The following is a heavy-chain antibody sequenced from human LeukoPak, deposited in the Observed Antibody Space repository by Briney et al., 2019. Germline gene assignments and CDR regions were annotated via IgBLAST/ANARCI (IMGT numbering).Heavy chain of an antibody. Sequence: TGESLKISCKGSGYSFSIYWIGWVRQMPGKGLEWMGIIYPGDSDTRYSPSFQGQVTISADKSISTAYLQWSSLEASDTAIYYCARHSDRIPGYMDVWGKGTTVTVSS. J-gene: IGHJ6*03. D-gene: IGHD5-18*01. CDR2: IYPGDSDT. V-gene: IGHV5-51*01. CDR1: GYSFSIYW. CDR3: ARHSDRIPGYMDV.